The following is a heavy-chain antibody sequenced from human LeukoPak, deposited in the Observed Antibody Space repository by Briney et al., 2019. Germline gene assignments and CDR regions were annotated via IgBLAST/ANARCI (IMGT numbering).Heavy chain of an antibody. Sequence: SETLSLTCTVSGGSISSYYWSWLRQPPGKGLEWIGYIYYSGSTNYNPSLKSRVTISVDTSKNQFSLKLSSVTAADTAVYYCARLAPGGYYDSSGYLERYAFDIWGQGTMVTVSS. CDR2: IYYSGST. J-gene: IGHJ3*02. V-gene: IGHV4-59*01. D-gene: IGHD3-22*01. CDR3: ARLAPGGYYDSSGYLERYAFDI. CDR1: GGSISSYY.